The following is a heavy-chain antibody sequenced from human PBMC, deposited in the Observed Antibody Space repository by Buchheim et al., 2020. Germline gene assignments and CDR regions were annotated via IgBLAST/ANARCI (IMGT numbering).Heavy chain of an antibody. CDR2: IWYDGSNK. Sequence: QVQLVESGGGVVQPGRSLRLSCAASGFTFSSYGMHWVRQAPGKGLEWVAVIWYDGSNKYYADSVKGRFTISRDNSKNTLYLQMNSLRAEDTAVYYCARDWSPTPYYYDSSGYWIDYWGQGTL. CDR1: GFTFSSYG. V-gene: IGHV3-33*01. D-gene: IGHD3-22*01. CDR3: ARDWSPTPYYYDSSGYWIDY. J-gene: IGHJ4*02.